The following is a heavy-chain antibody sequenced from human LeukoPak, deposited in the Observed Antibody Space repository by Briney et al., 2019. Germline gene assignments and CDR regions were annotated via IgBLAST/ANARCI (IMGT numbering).Heavy chain of an antibody. D-gene: IGHD4-23*01. J-gene: IGHJ4*02. CDR2: IYYSGST. CDR1: GDSISSSGYY. CDR3: ARRASTVVTFNDY. Sequence: SETLSLTCTVSGDSISSSGYYWGWIRQPPGKGLEWIGSIYYSGSTYYHPSLKSRVTISVDTAKNQFSRKLSSVTAADTAMYYCARRASTVVTFNDYWGQGTLVTVSS. V-gene: IGHV4-39*01.